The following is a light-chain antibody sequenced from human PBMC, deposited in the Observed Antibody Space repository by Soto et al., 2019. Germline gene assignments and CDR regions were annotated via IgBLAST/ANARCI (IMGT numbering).Light chain of an antibody. CDR1: QSVSSY. Sequence: PGERATLSCRASQSVSSYLALYQQKPGQAPRLLIYDASNRATGIPARFSGSGSGTDFTLTISSLEPEDFAVYYCQQRSNWPGTFGQGTKVDIK. CDR3: QQRSNWPGT. CDR2: DAS. J-gene: IGKJ1*01. V-gene: IGKV3-11*01.